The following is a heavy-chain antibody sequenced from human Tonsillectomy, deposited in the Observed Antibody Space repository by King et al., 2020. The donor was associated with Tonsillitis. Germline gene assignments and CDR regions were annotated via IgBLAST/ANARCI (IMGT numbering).Heavy chain of an antibody. CDR1: GGTFSSYG. V-gene: IGHV1-69*04. D-gene: IGHD1-1*01. J-gene: IGHJ5*02. CDR3: ALENGGFDP. Sequence: QVQLVQSGAEVKKPGSSVKVSCKTSGGTFSSYGISWVRQAPGQGLEWMGRIIPILGRVNYAQKFQGRVTITSEKSTSTVYMERSSLRCEGTAVYYCALENGGFDPWGHGTLLTVSS. CDR2: IIPILGRV.